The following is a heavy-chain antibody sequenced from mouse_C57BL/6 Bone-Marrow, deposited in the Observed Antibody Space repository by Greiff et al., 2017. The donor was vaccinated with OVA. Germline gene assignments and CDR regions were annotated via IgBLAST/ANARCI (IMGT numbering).Heavy chain of an antibody. CDR2: IDPSDSET. V-gene: IGHV1-52*01. CDR1: GYTFTSYW. CDR3: ARAPSRYYAMDY. Sequence: QVQLQQPGAELVRPGSSVKLSCKASGYTFTSYWMHWVKQRPIQGLEWIGNIDPSDSETHYNQKFKDKATLTVDKSSSTAYMQLSSLTSEDSAVYYCARAPSRYYAMDYWGQGTSVTVSS. J-gene: IGHJ4*01.